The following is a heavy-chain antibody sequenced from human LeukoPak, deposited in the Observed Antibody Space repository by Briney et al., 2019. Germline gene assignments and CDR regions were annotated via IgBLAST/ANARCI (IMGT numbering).Heavy chain of an antibody. CDR2: ISGSSSTI. V-gene: IGHV3-48*01. J-gene: IGHJ3*02. CDR3: ARDQGGGTFDI. CDR1: GFTFSNYY. Sequence: GGSLRLSCAASGFTFSNYYMNWVRQAPGKGLEWVSYISGSSSTIYYADSVKGRFTIPRDNAKNSLYLQVHSLRAEDTAVYYCARDQGGGTFDIWGQGTMVTVSS. D-gene: IGHD3-16*01.